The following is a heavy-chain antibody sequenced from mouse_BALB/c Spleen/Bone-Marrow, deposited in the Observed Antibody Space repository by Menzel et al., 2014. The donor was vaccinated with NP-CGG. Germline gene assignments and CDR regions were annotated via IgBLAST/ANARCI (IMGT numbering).Heavy chain of an antibody. V-gene: IGHV1-7*01. CDR1: GYTFTSYW. Sequence: QVQLQQPGAELAKPGASVKMSCKASGYTFTSYWMHWVKQRPGQGLEWIGYINPSTGYTEYNQKFKDKATLTADKSSSTAYMQRSSRTSEDSAVYYCARSAPWDGFAYWGQGTLVTVSA. D-gene: IGHD4-1*01. J-gene: IGHJ3*01. CDR2: INPSTGYT. CDR3: ARSAPWDGFAY.